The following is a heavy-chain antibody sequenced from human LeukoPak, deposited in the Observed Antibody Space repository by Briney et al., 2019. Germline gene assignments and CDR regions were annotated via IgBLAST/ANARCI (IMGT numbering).Heavy chain of an antibody. V-gene: IGHV4-4*07. J-gene: IGHJ3*02. Sequence: SETLSLTCTVSGGSISSYYWSWIRQPAGKGLEWIGRIYTSGSTNYNPSLKSRVTMSVDTSKNQFSLKLSSVTAADTAVYYCASLLGYCSCTSCRRSDDAFDIWGQGTMVTVSS. D-gene: IGHD2-2*01. CDR2: IYTSGST. CDR1: GGSISSYY. CDR3: ASLLGYCSCTSCRRSDDAFDI.